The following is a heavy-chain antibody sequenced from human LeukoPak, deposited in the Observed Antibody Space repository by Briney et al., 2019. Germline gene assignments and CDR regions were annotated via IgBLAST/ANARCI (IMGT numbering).Heavy chain of an antibody. Sequence: GGSLRLSCAASGVTVSSNYMSWVRQAPGKGLEWVSVLQSGGTTHYADSEKGRFTISRDISKNTLYLQMNRLRVEDTAVYYCARDLYHGSGRYYFDYWGQGTLVTVSS. D-gene: IGHD3-10*01. CDR2: LQSGGTT. CDR1: GVTVSSNY. J-gene: IGHJ4*02. V-gene: IGHV3-66*01. CDR3: ARDLYHGSGRYYFDY.